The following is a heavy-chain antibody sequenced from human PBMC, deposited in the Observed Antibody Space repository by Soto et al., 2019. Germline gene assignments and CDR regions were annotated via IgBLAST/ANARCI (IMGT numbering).Heavy chain of an antibody. CDR2: ISSSSSTI. Sequence: GGSLRLSCAASGFTFSSYSMNWVRQAPGKGLEWVSYISSSSSTIYYADSVKGRFTISRDNAKNSLYLQMNSLRAEDTAVYYCARVPLSTYYDILTGYSLSPYFDYWGQGTLVTVSS. D-gene: IGHD3-9*01. J-gene: IGHJ4*02. CDR1: GFTFSSYS. V-gene: IGHV3-48*01. CDR3: ARVPLSTYYDILTGYSLSPYFDY.